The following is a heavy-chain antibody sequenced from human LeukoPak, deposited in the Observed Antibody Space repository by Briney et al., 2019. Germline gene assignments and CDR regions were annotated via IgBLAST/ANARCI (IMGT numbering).Heavy chain of an antibody. J-gene: IGHJ4*02. CDR3: AKSGYNRFDY. CDR2: ISSSGRTI. D-gene: IGHD5-24*01. Sequence: GGSLRLSCAASGFTFSSYEMNWVRQAPGKGVEWVSYISSSGRTIYYADSVKGRFTISRDNSKNRLYLQMNSLIAEDTAVYYCAKSGYNRFDYWGQGTRVTVSS. CDR1: GFTFSSYE. V-gene: IGHV3-48*03.